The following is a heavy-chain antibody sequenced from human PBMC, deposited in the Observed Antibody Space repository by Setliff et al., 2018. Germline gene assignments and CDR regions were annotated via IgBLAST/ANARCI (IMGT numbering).Heavy chain of an antibody. J-gene: IGHJ4*02. Sequence: SETLSLTCTVSGGSTSGFYWSWIRQPPGGGLEWIGYIYSGTSTNINPSLKSRVAISADTSKNLFSLKLTSMTASDTAMYYCAREAGYSSSWHFNLWGPGTLVTVSS. CDR1: GGSTSGFY. D-gene: IGHD6-13*01. CDR2: IYSGTST. CDR3: AREAGYSSSWHFNL. V-gene: IGHV4-4*08.